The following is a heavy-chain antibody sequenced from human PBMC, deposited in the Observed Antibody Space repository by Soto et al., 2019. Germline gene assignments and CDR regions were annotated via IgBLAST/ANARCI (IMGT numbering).Heavy chain of an antibody. J-gene: IGHJ4*02. D-gene: IGHD1-26*01. Sequence: PSETLSLTCTVSGGSISSSNYYWGWIRQPPGKGLEWIGNIYYSGSTYYNPSLKSRVTISVDTSKNQFSLKLSSVTAADTAVYYCARRGSGSYSDYWGQGTLVHRLL. V-gene: IGHV4-39*01. CDR2: IYYSGST. CDR3: ARRGSGSYSDY. CDR1: GGSISSSNYY.